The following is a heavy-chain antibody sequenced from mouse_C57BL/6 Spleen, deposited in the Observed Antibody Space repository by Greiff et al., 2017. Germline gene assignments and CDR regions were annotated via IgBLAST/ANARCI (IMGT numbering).Heavy chain of an antibody. Sequence: VQLQQSGAELVRPGASVTLSCKASGYTFTDYEMHWVKQTPVHGLEWIGAIDPETGGTAYNQKFKGKAILTADKSSRTAYMELRSLTSEDSAVYYCTRWYDGYRAYWGQGTLVTVSA. CDR2: IDPETGGT. J-gene: IGHJ3*01. D-gene: IGHD2-3*01. V-gene: IGHV1-15*01. CDR3: TRWYDGYRAY. CDR1: GYTFTDYE.